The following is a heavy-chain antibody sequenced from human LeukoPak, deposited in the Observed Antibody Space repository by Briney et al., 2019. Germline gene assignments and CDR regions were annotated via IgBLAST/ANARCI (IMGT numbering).Heavy chain of an antibody. CDR1: GGSISSGGYY. CDR3: ARENWRSKSIDFDS. V-gene: IGHV4-30-2*01. Sequence: SQTLSLTCTVSGGSISSGGYYWSWIRQPPGKGLEWIGYIYHSGSTYYNPSLKSRVTMSVDTSKNQFSLRLSSVTAADTAAYFCARENWRSKSIDFDSWGQGTLVTVSS. CDR2: IYHSGST. J-gene: IGHJ4*02. D-gene: IGHD6-6*01.